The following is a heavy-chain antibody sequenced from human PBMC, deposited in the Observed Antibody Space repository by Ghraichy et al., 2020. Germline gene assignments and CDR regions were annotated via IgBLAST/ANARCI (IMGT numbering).Heavy chain of an antibody. V-gene: IGHV4-39*02. Sequence: SETLSLTCTVSGGSISSSSYYWGWIRQPPGKGLEWIGSISYSGSTYYNPSLKSRVTISVDTSRNQFSLKLSYVTAADTAVYSCARERVYPAAYYFDYWGQGTLVTVSS. J-gene: IGHJ4*02. CDR2: ISYSGST. CDR3: ARERVYPAAYYFDY. D-gene: IGHD3-16*02. CDR1: GGSISSSSYY.